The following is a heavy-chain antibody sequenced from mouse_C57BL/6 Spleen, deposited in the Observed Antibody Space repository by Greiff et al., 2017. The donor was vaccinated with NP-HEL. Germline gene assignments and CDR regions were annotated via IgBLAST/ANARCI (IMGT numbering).Heavy chain of an antibody. Sequence: QVQLQQSGAELVRPGSSVKLSCKASGYTFTSYWMHWVKQRPIQGLEWIGNIDPSDSETHYNQKFKDKATLTVDKSSSTAYMQLSSLTSEDSAVYYCARGAITTVVATDYFDYWGQSTTLTVSS. V-gene: IGHV1-52*01. D-gene: IGHD1-1*01. CDR1: GYTFTSYW. J-gene: IGHJ2*01. CDR3: ARGAITTVVATDYFDY. CDR2: IDPSDSET.